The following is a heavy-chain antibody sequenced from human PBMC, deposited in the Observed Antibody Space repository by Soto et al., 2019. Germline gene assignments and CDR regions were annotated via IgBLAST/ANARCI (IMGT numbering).Heavy chain of an antibody. D-gene: IGHD5-18*01. CDR3: ARESYSFGRAFDI. V-gene: IGHV4-31*03. CDR2: INYRGTT. J-gene: IGHJ4*01. CDR1: GGSINSDGYF. Sequence: QVHLQESGPGLVKPSQTLSLTCTVSGGSINSDGYFWSWIRQHPERGLEWIGYINYRGTTYYNPSLESRLTISLDTSENQFSLQLTSVIAADTALYYCARESYSFGRAFDIWGHGTLVTVSS.